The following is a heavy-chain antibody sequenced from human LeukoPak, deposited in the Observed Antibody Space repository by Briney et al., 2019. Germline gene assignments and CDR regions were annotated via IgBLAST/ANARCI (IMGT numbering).Heavy chain of an antibody. V-gene: IGHV7-4-1*02. D-gene: IGHD4-11*01. Sequence: ASVKVSCKASGYSLIRYAINWVRQAPGQAPEWMGWINSYTGDPTYAQGFTGRFVFTIDTSVNTAYLQISSLEAEDTAVYYCVRDVPDGDATTFDRWGQGTLITVSS. CDR3: VRDVPDGDATTFDR. J-gene: IGHJ5*02. CDR2: INSYTGDP. CDR1: GYSLIRYA.